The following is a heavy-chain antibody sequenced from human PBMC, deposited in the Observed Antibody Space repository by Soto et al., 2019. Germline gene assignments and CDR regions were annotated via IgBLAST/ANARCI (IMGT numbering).Heavy chain of an antibody. CDR3: ARAATPGTPYNYFDP. Sequence: QVQLQESGPGLMKPSQTLSLTCTVSGGSISSGDYYWSWIRQPPGKGLEWIGSIYYSGSTNYNPSLKSRLTISVDTSNNQFSLKLSSVTAADTAVYYCARAATPGTPYNYFDPWGQGTLVTVSS. CDR1: GGSISSGDYY. D-gene: IGHD2-15*01. V-gene: IGHV4-30-4*01. CDR2: IYYSGST. J-gene: IGHJ5*02.